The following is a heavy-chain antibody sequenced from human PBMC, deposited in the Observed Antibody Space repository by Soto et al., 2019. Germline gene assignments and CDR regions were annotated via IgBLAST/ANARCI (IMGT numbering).Heavy chain of an antibody. CDR3: ARHQLTRSSWYYYGMDV. CDR1: GGSISSSSYY. Sequence: SETLSLTCTVSGGSISSSSYYWGWIRQPPGKGLEWIGSIYYSGSTYYNPSLKSRVTISVDTSKNQFSLKLSSVTAADTAVYYCARHQLTRSSWYYYGMDVWGQGTTGTVSS. V-gene: IGHV4-39*01. D-gene: IGHD6-13*01. CDR2: IYYSGST. J-gene: IGHJ6*02.